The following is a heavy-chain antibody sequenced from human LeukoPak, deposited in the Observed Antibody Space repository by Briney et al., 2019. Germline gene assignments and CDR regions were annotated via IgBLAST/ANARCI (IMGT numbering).Heavy chain of an antibody. D-gene: IGHD1-1*01. V-gene: IGHV4-59*01. CDR3: ARVERTWFDP. Sequence: PSETLSLTCTVSGGSISSYYWSWIRQPPGKGLEWIGYIYYSGSTNNNPSLKSRVTISVDTSKNQFSLKLSSVTAADTAVYYCARVERTWFDPWGQGTLVTVSS. J-gene: IGHJ5*02. CDR2: IYYSGST. CDR1: GGSISSYY.